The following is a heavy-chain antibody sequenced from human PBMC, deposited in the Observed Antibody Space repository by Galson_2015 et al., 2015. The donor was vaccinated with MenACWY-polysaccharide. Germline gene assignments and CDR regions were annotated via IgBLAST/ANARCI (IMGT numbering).Heavy chain of an antibody. V-gene: IGHV3-74*01. CDR2: INTDGSST. CDR1: GFTFSSYW. CDR3: ARDPHRGAGCSIHDAFDV. Sequence: SLRLSCAASGFTFSSYWMHWVRQAPGEGLVWVSRINTDGSSTSYADSVKGRFTVSRDNAKNTVYLQMNSLRAEDTAVYHCARDPHRGAGCSIHDAFDVWGQGTKVTVSS. J-gene: IGHJ3*01. D-gene: IGHD2-15*01.